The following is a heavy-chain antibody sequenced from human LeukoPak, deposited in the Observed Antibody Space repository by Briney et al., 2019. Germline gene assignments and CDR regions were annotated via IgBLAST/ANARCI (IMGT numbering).Heavy chain of an antibody. CDR1: GGSITSYY. D-gene: IGHD6-13*01. J-gene: IGHJ4*02. V-gene: IGHV4-59*08. Sequence: PSETLSLTCAVSGGSITSYYWSWIRQPPGKGLEWIAYSHYSGNTNCNPSLKSRVTISLDTSKNQFSLKLSSVTAADTAVYYCARRGNFDYWGQGTLVTVSS. CDR2: SHYSGNT. CDR3: ARRGNFDY.